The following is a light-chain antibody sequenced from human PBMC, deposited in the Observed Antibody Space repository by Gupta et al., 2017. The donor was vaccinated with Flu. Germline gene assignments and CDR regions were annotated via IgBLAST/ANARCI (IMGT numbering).Light chain of an antibody. V-gene: IGLV2-14*03. CDR3: SSFTTSSTWV. CDR1: SSDIGAYDY. Sequence: QSALTPPASVSGSPGPSITSSCTGTSSDIGAYDYVSWYQQHPGKAPKLVTYEVNNRPSGVSHRFSGSKSGNTASLSISGLQAEDEADYYCSSFTTSSTWVFGGGTKLTVL. J-gene: IGLJ3*02. CDR2: EVN.